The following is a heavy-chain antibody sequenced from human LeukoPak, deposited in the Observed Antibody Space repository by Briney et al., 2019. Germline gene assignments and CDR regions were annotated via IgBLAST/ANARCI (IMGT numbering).Heavy chain of an antibody. D-gene: IGHD3-22*01. J-gene: IGHJ3*02. V-gene: IGHV3-21*01. CDR3: ARDRYDSSGYIPNGFDI. CDR1: GFTLSSYS. Sequence: GGSLRLSCAASGFTLSSYSMNWVRQAPGKGLEWVSSISSSSSYIYYADSVKGRFTISRDNAKNSLYLQMNSLRAEDTAVYYCARDRYDSSGYIPNGFDIWGQGTMVTVSS. CDR2: ISSSSSYI.